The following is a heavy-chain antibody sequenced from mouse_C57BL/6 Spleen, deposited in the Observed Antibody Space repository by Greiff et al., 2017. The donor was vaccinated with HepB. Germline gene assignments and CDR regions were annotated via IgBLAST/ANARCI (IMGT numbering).Heavy chain of an antibody. CDR3: ARRYYGSSSYWYFDV. J-gene: IGHJ1*03. D-gene: IGHD1-1*01. V-gene: IGHV1-50*01. CDR2: IDPSDSYT. Sequence: QVQLQQPGAELVKPGASVKLSCKASGYTFTSYWMQWVKHRPGQGLEWIGEIDPSDSYTNYNQKFKGKATLTVDTSSSTAYMQLSSLTSEDSAVYYCARRYYGSSSYWYFDVWGTGTTVTVSS. CDR1: GYTFTSYW.